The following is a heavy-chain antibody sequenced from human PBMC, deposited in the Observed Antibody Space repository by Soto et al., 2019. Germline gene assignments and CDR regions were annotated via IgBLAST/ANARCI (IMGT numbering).Heavy chain of an antibody. CDR1: GFTFSNYW. V-gene: IGHV3-74*01. CDR3: ARGDCVGGTCYSLAGSFYYYMDV. D-gene: IGHD2-15*01. Sequence: EVQLVESGGGLVQPGGSLRLSCAASGFTFSNYWMYWVRQAPGEGLVWVSRINSDGSVSSYADSVKGRLTISRDNVKNTLCLQMDSLRAEDTAVYYCARGDCVGGTCYSLAGSFYYYMDVWGKGTTVTVFS. CDR2: INSDGSVS. J-gene: IGHJ6*03.